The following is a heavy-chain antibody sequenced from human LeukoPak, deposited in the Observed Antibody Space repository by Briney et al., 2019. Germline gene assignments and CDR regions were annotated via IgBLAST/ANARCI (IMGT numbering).Heavy chain of an antibody. Sequence: ASVKVSCKASGYTFTGYYMHWVRQAPGQGLEWMGWINPNSGGTNYAQKFQGRVTMTRDTSISTAYMEVSRLGSDDTAVYYCARGRIAVAGTYYYYMDVWGKGTTVTVSS. J-gene: IGHJ6*03. CDR1: GYTFTGYY. CDR2: INPNSGGT. CDR3: ARGRIAVAGTYYYYMDV. D-gene: IGHD6-19*01. V-gene: IGHV1-2*02.